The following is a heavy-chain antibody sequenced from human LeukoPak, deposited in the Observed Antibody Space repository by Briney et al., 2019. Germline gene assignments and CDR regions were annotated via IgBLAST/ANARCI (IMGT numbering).Heavy chain of an antibody. CDR2: ISISSTI. D-gene: IGHD3-16*02. Sequence: GGSLRLSCAASGFTFSSYSMNWVRQAPGKGLEWVSYISISSTIYYADSVKGRFTISRDNAKNSLYLQMNSLRVEDTAVYYCARVRYQTADYWGQGTLVTVSS. V-gene: IGHV3-48*01. J-gene: IGHJ4*02. CDR3: ARVRYQTADY. CDR1: GFTFSSYS.